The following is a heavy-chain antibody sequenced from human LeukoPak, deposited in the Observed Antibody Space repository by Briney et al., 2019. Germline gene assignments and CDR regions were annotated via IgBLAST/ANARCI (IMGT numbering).Heavy chain of an antibody. CDR2: IDTDGSST. CDR1: GFTFSSYW. J-gene: IGHJ3*02. Sequence: PGGSLRLSCAASGFTFSSYWMHWVRQAPGKGLVWVSRIDTDGSSTTYADYVKGRFTISRDNAKNTMYLQMNSLRVEDTAVYYCASPTPGWGAFDNWDQGTMVTVSS. V-gene: IGHV3-74*01. D-gene: IGHD1-26*01. CDR3: ASPTPGWGAFDN.